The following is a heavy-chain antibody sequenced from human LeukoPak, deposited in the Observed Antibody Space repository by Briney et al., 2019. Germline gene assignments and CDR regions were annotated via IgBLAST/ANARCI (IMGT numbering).Heavy chain of an antibody. CDR1: GYRFSGYL. V-gene: IGHV5-51*07. Sequence: GASLKISCHGSGYRFSGYLNAWLHQMPGKGLEWMEIIYPGDSDTRYSPSFQGQVNIQADKSISAADLQWSSLKASDTAIYYCARLLDSSRFDYWGQGSLVTVSS. D-gene: IGHD3-22*01. CDR3: ARLLDSSRFDY. J-gene: IGHJ4*02. CDR2: IYPGDSDT.